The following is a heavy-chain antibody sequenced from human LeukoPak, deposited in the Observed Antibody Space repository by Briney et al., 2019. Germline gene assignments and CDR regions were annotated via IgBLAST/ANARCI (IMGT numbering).Heavy chain of an antibody. V-gene: IGHV1-18*01. J-gene: IGHJ3*02. D-gene: IGHD3-10*01. Sequence: ASVKVSCKASGYTFANYAMNWVRQAPGQGLEWMGWISAYNGNTELAQKFQGRVTLATDASTSTAYVELRSLTSDDTAVYFWARGGSRSRRGDDAFDIWGQGTMVTVSS. CDR1: GYTFANYA. CDR2: ISAYNGNT. CDR3: ARGGSRSRRGDDAFDI.